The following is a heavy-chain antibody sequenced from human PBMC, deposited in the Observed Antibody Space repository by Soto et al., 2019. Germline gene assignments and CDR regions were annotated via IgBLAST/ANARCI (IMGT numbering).Heavy chain of an antibody. V-gene: IGHV3-13*01. CDR3: AKSQEIGTHFFDS. Sequence: RLSCEASGFTFSGFDMHWVRQPTGKGLEWVSSIGTAGDTYYAVSVKGRFTISRDNAKNSLSLQMNSLRAGDMAVYFCAKSQEIGTHFFDSWGQGTQVTVYS. D-gene: IGHD6-13*01. CDR2: IGTAGDT. CDR1: GFTFSGFD. J-gene: IGHJ4*02.